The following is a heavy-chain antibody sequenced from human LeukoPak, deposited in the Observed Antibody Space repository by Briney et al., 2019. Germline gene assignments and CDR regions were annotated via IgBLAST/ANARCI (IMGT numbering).Heavy chain of an antibody. J-gene: IGHJ6*03. CDR3: TLPRGYCTNGVCPNYYYYYMDV. V-gene: IGHV3-73*01. D-gene: IGHD2-8*01. CDR2: IRSKANSYAT. Sequence: PGGSLRLSCAVSGFTFSGSAMHWVRQASGKGLEWVGRIRSKANSYATAYAASVKGRFTISRDDSKNTAYLQMNSLKTEDTAVYYCTLPRGYCTNGVCPNYYYYYMDVWGKGTTVTVSS. CDR1: GFTFSGSA.